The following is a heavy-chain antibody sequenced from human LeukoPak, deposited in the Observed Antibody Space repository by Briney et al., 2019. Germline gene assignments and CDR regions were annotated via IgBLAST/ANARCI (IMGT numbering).Heavy chain of an antibody. D-gene: IGHD4-23*01. CDR2: IGYEGVHK. Sequence: GGSLSLSCAASGLTFNNFGMHWVRQAPSRGLEWVSSIGYEGVHKYYADSVKGRFTISKDNSKATLYLQMNSLRPEDTAVYYCAKDLHGGYSSDYWGQGTLVTVFS. J-gene: IGHJ4*02. CDR3: AKDLHGGYSSDY. V-gene: IGHV3-30*02. CDR1: GLTFNNFG.